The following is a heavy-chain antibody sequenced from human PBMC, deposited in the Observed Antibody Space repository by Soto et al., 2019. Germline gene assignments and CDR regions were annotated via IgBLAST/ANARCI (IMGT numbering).Heavy chain of an antibody. Sequence: SDTLSLTYTASGGSISSYYWSWIRQPAGKGLEWIGRIYTSGSTNYNPSLKSRVTMSVDTSKNQFSLKLSSVTAADTAVYYCAREIAAAGRRLYWFDPRGQVTLVTVP. D-gene: IGHD6-13*01. CDR3: AREIAAAGRRLYWFDP. CDR1: GGSISSYY. V-gene: IGHV4-4*07. CDR2: IYTSGST. J-gene: IGHJ5*02.